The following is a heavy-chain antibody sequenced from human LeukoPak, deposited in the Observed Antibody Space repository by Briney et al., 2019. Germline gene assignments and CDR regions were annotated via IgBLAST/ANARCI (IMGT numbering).Heavy chain of an antibody. CDR3: ARLGYSYGYYYYGMDV. CDR1: GFTFSSYG. CDR2: IWYDGSNK. J-gene: IGHJ6*02. Sequence: PGGSLRLSSAAPGFTFSSYGMHWVRQAPGKGLEWVAVIWYDGSNKYYADSVKGRFTISRDNSKNTLYLQMNRLRAEDTAVYYCARLGYSYGYYYYGMDVWGQGTTVTVSS. V-gene: IGHV3-33*01. D-gene: IGHD5-18*01.